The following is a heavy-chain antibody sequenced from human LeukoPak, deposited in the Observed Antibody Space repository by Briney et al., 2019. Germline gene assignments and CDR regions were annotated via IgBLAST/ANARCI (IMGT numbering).Heavy chain of an antibody. CDR1: GGTFSSYA. Sequence: ASVKVSCKASGGTFSSYAISWVRQAPGQGLEWMGRIIPILGIANYAQKFQGRVTITADKSTSTAYMELSSLRSEDTAVYYCAMIVGATLINHAFDIWGQGTMVTVSS. V-gene: IGHV1-69*04. CDR3: AMIVGATLINHAFDI. J-gene: IGHJ3*02. CDR2: IIPILGIA. D-gene: IGHD1-26*01.